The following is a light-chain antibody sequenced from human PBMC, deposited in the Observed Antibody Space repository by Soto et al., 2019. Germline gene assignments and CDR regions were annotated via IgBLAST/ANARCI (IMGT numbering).Light chain of an antibody. CDR2: GAS. J-gene: IGKJ4*01. V-gene: IGKV3-20*01. CDR1: QSVSNNY. Sequence: EIVLTQSPGTLSLSPGERATLSCRASQSVSNNYLAWYQLKPGQAPRFLIYGASNRATGIPDRFSVSGSGTGFTLTISRLEPEDSAVYYSQQYGSSGLTFGGGTKVEIK. CDR3: QQYGSSGLT.